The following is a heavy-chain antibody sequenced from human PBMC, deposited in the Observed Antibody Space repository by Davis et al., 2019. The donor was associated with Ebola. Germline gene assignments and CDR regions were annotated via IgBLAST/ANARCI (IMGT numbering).Heavy chain of an antibody. CDR2: LTHVCIEK. CDR3: AKDTVGYVEMATMGFDY. CDR1: GFTFSSYW. J-gene: IGHJ4*02. D-gene: IGHD5-24*01. V-gene: IGHV3-7*03. Sequence: GESLKISCAASGFTFSSYWMSWVRQAPGTGLALVANLTHVCIEKYYVDSVKGRFTISRDNAKNSLYLQMNSLRAEDTALYYCAKDTVGYVEMATMGFDYWGQGSLVTVSS.